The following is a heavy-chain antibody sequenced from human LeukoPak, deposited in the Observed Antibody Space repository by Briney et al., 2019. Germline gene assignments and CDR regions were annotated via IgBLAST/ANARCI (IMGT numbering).Heavy chain of an antibody. J-gene: IGHJ3*02. V-gene: IGHV3-15*01. CDR3: TTGGVAAAEDAFDI. D-gene: IGHD6-13*01. CDR1: GFTFSNAW. CDR2: IKSKTDGGTT. Sequence: PGGSLRLSCAASGFTFSNAWMSWVRQAPGKGLEWVARIKSKTDGGTTDYAAPVKGRFTISRDDSKNTLYLQMNSLKTEDTAVYYCTTGGVAAAEDAFDIWGQGTMVTVSS.